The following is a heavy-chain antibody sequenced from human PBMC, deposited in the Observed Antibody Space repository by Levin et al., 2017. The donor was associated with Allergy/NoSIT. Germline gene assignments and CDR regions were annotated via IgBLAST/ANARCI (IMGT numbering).Heavy chain of an antibody. Sequence: GESLKISCAASGFTFSSYWMTWVRQAPGKGLQWVANIKQDGSEKYYVDSVKGRFTISRDNAKNSLYLQMNSLRAEDTAVYYCAREGAAASGSYFDYWGQGTLVTVSS. CDR2: IKQDGSEK. D-gene: IGHD6-13*01. J-gene: IGHJ4*02. CDR3: AREGAAASGSYFDY. V-gene: IGHV3-7*04. CDR1: GFTFSSYW.